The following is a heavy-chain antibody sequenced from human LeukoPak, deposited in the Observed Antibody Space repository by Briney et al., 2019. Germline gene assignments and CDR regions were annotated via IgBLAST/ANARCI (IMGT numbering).Heavy chain of an antibody. J-gene: IGHJ4*02. CDR2: ISAYNGNT. Sequence: ASVRVSCKASGYTFTSYGISWVRQAPGQGVEWMGWISAYNGNTNYAQKLQGRVTMTTDTSTSTAYMELRSLRSDDTAVSYCARSSSGWYVFDYWGQGTLVTVSS. V-gene: IGHV1-18*01. CDR3: ARSSSGWYVFDY. CDR1: GYTFTSYG. D-gene: IGHD6-19*01.